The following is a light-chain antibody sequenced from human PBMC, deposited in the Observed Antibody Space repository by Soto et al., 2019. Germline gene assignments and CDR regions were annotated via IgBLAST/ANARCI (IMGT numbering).Light chain of an antibody. CDR1: SSDVGAYNS. CDR2: KGT. Sequence: QSALAQPASVSGSPGQSITISCTGTSSDVGAYNSVSWYQQHPHKAPQVIIYKGTQRPSGVSNRFSGATSGNAASLTISRVQADEEADDYCCSSAPESTYVFGSGTQLTVL. V-gene: IGLV2-23*01. CDR3: CSSAPESTYV. J-gene: IGLJ1*01.